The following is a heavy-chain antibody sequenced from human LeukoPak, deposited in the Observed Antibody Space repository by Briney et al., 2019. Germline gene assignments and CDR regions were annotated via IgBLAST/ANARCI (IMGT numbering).Heavy chain of an antibody. D-gene: IGHD6-19*01. Sequence: GGSLRLSCAASGFTFTSYWMHWVRQAPGKGLAWVSRINSDGSSTSYADSVKGRFTISRDNAKSTLYLQMNRLRAEDTAVYYCARAGAVAGTGGFYWGQGTLVTVSS. CDR2: INSDGSST. CDR3: ARAGAVAGTGGFY. V-gene: IGHV3-74*01. J-gene: IGHJ4*02. CDR1: GFTFTSYW.